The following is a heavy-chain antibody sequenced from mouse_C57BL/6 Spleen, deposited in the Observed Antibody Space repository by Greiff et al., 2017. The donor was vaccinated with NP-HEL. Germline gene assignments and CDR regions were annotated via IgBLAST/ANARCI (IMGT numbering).Heavy chain of an antibody. CDR1: GYAFSSSW. CDR3: ARGYGTGAFDY. Sequence: VMLVESGPELVKPGASVKISCKASGYAFSSSWMNWVKQRPGKGLEWIGRIYPGDGDTNYNGKFKGKATLTADKSSSTAYMQLSSLTSEASAVYFCARGYGTGAFDYWGQGTTLTVSS. J-gene: IGHJ2*01. D-gene: IGHD2-10*02. V-gene: IGHV1-82*01. CDR2: IYPGDGDT.